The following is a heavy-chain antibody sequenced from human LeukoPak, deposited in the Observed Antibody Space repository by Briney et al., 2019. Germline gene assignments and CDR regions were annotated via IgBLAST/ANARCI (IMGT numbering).Heavy chain of an antibody. CDR1: GGSFSGYY. CDR2: INHSGST. J-gene: IGHJ4*02. D-gene: IGHD5-12*01. V-gene: IGHV4-34*01. CDR3: ARVVATFDY. Sequence: SETLSLTCAVYGGSFSGYYWSWIRQPPGKGLEWIGEINHSGSTNYNPSLKSRVTISVDTSKNQFSLKLNSVTAADTAVYYCARVVATFDYWGQGTLVTVSS.